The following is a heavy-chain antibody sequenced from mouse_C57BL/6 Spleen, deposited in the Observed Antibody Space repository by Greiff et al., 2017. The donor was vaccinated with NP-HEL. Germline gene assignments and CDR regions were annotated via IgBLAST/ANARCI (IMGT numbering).Heavy chain of an antibody. CDR3: ARCDYDAMDY. V-gene: IGHV1-82*01. J-gene: IGHJ4*01. CDR1: GYAFSSSW. CDR2: IYPGDGDT. Sequence: QVQLQQSGPELVKPGASVKISCKASGYAFSSSWMNWVKQRPGKGLEWIGRIYPGDGDTNYNGKFKGKATLTADKSSSTAYMQLSSLTSEDSAVYFCARCDYDAMDYWGQGTSVTVSS.